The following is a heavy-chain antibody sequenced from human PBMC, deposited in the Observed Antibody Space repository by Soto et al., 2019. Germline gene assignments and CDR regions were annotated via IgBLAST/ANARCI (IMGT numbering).Heavy chain of an antibody. V-gene: IGHV1-18*01. J-gene: IGHJ4*02. D-gene: IGHD1-1*01. CDR3: ARVRYGDY. Sequence: QVHLVQSGAEVRKPGASVKVSCQGSGYTCTSYGIAWVRQAPGQGLEWMGWISAHHDNTNYAQKVQGRVTVTRDTSTSTAYMELRNLRSDDTAVYYCARVRYGDYWGQGALVTVSS. CDR2: ISAHHDNT. CDR1: GYTCTSYG.